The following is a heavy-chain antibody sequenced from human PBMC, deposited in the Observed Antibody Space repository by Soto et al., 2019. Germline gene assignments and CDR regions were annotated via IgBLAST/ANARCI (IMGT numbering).Heavy chain of an antibody. CDR1: EFTFSDYA. CDR2: ISDDGDKV. D-gene: IGHD3-22*01. V-gene: IGHV3-30-3*01. CDR3: ARAHYHDSSGPNGHAFDI. Sequence: QVQLVESGGGVVQPGRSLRLSCAASEFTFSDYAMHWVRQAPGKGLEWVAVISDDGDKVFYADSMKDRLTISRDNSKSTVFLQLTSLGPEDTALYYCARAHYHDSSGPNGHAFDIWGQGTLVTVSS. J-gene: IGHJ3*02.